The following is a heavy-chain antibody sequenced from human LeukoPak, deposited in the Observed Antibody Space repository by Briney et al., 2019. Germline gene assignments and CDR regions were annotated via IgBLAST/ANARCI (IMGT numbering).Heavy chain of an antibody. CDR1: GGSISSYY. Sequence: SETLSLTCTVSGGSISSYYWGWIRQPPGKGLEWIGSIYYSGSTYYNPSLKSRVTISVDTSKNQFSLKLSSVTAADTAVYYCARGGFGETLRWGQGTLVTVSS. CDR2: IYYSGST. CDR3: ARGGFGETLR. D-gene: IGHD3-10*01. V-gene: IGHV4-39*07. J-gene: IGHJ4*02.